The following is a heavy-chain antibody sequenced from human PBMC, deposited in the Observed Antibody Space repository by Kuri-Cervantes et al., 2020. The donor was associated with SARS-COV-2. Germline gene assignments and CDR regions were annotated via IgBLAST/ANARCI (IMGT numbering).Heavy chain of an antibody. V-gene: IGHV3-11*05. D-gene: IGHD2-2*01. CDR2: ISSSSSYT. CDR3: ASEYCSSTSCRDHGYYYYGMDV. Sequence: GESLKISCAASGFTLSDYYMSWIRQAPGKGLEWVSYISSSSSYTNYADSMKGRFTISRDNAKNSLYLQMNSLRAEDTAVYYCASEYCSSTSCRDHGYYYYGMDVWGQGTTVTVSS. J-gene: IGHJ6*02. CDR1: GFTLSDYY.